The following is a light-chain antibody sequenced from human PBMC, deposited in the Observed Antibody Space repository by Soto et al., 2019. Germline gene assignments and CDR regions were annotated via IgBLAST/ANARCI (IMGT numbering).Light chain of an antibody. V-gene: IGKV1-9*01. J-gene: IGKJ5*01. CDR2: GAS. CDR3: QQVNGYPIT. Sequence: DIQFTQSPSFLSASVGDRVTITCRASQGISTYLAWFQQKPGKAPKLLIYGASTLQSGVPSRFSGSGSGTEFTLAISSLQPEDFATYYCQQVNGYPITFGQGTRLEIK. CDR1: QGISTY.